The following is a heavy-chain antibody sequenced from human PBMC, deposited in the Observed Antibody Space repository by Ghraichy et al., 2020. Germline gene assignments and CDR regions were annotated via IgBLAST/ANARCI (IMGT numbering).Heavy chain of an antibody. CDR3: ARDFIMVGSPSIRKDFDY. CDR1: GFTFSDYS. J-gene: IGHJ4*02. Sequence: GESLNISCAASGFTFSDYSMNWVRQAPGKGLEWVAYINRFSSTIYYADSVKGRFTISRNNAKNSLYLQMNSLRAEDTAVYYCARDFIMVGSPSIRKDFDYWGQGTLVTVS. CDR2: INRFSSTI. D-gene: IGHD1-26*01. V-gene: IGHV3-48*01.